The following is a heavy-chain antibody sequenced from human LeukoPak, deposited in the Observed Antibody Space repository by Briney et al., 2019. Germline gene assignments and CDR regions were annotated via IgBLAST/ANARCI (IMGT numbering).Heavy chain of an antibody. Sequence: PGGSLRLSCAASGFTFSSYEMNWVRQAPGKGLEWVSYISSSGSTIYYADSVKGRFTISRDNAKNSLYLQMNSLRAEDTAVYYCARDEKWELPLYAFDIWGQGTMVTVSS. D-gene: IGHD1-26*01. J-gene: IGHJ3*02. V-gene: IGHV3-48*03. CDR3: ARDEKWELPLYAFDI. CDR1: GFTFSSYE. CDR2: ISSSGSTI.